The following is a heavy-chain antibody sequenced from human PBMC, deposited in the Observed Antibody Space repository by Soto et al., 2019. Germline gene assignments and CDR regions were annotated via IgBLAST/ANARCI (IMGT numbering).Heavy chain of an antibody. CDR3: EKIGHYALWSASGMDV. CDR1: GFTFSSYG. J-gene: IGHJ6*02. D-gene: IGHD3-3*01. Sequence: QVQLVESGGGVVQPGRSLRLSCAASGFTFSSYGMHWVRQAPGKGLEWVAVISYDGSNKYYADHVKGRFTISRDNSKNTLYLQMSRLRAEDTAVYYCEKIGHYALWSASGMDVWGQGTTVTVSS. V-gene: IGHV3-30*18. CDR2: ISYDGSNK.